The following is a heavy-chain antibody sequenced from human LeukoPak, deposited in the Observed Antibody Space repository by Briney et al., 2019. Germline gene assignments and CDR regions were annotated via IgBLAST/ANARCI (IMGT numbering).Heavy chain of an antibody. CDR1: GFTFSSYG. D-gene: IGHD6-13*01. V-gene: IGHV3-33*06. J-gene: IGHJ4*02. CDR2: IWYDGSNK. Sequence: GRSLRLSCAASGFTFSSYGMHWVRQAPGKGLEWVAVIWYDGSNKYYADSVKGRFTISRGNSKNTLYLQMNSLRAEDTAVYYCAKDWAAAGTYWGQGTLVTVSS. CDR3: AKDWAAAGTY.